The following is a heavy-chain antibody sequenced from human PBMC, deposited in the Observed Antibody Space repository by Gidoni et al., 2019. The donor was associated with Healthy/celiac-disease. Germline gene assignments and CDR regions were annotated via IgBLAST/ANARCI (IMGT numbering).Heavy chain of an antibody. CDR1: GGTFSSYA. V-gene: IGHV1-69*01. CDR3: ARDGYYCSGGSCYSGEVDY. J-gene: IGHJ4*02. Sequence: QVQLVQSGAEVKKPGSSVKVSCKAYGGTFSSYAISWVRQAPGQGLEWMGGIIPIFGTANDAQKFQGRVTITADESASTAYMELSSLRSEDTAVYYCARDGYYCSGGSCYSGEVDYWGQGTLVTVSS. CDR2: IIPIFGTA. D-gene: IGHD2-15*01.